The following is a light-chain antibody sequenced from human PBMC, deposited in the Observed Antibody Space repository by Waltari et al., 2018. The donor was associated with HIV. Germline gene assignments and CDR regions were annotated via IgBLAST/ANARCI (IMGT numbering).Light chain of an antibody. CDR3: TSFVSDGALI. CDR2: DTS. Sequence: QSALTQPASVSGSLGQSVTISCIAASDGTSFYKSFSWYQHHPDKAPRLVISDTSSLSFGSSVRFSGSRSCNSSYLDISEVQVEDECDYYCTSFVSDGALIFGGGTRLTV. CDR1: SDGTSFYKS. V-gene: IGLV2-14*01. J-gene: IGLJ2*01.